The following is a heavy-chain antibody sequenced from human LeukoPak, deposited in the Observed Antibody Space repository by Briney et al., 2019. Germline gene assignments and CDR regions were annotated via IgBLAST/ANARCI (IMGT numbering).Heavy chain of an antibody. Sequence: GGSLRLSCAASGFTFDDYGMSWVRQAPGKGLEWVAYIKKTGSETYYVDSVKGRFTITRDNTRNSLFLQMYSLRAEDTAVYFCAREDGYCSGGNCYSYFDSWGQGTLVTVSS. CDR2: IKKTGSET. CDR1: GFTFDDYG. CDR3: AREDGYCSGGNCYSYFDS. V-gene: IGHV3-7*01. D-gene: IGHD2-15*01. J-gene: IGHJ4*02.